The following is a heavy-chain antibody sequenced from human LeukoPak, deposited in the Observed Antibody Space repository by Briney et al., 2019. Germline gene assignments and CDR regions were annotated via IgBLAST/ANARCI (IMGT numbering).Heavy chain of an antibody. J-gene: IGHJ6*03. CDR2: IYYSGST. CDR1: GGSIDSSSHY. Sequence: KPSETLSLTCSVAGGSIDSSSHYWAWIRQPPGKGLEWVGSIYYSGSTYYSPSLKSRLTMSVGTSKKQFSLKLSSVTAADTAVYYCARDSLAATDYYYMDVWGKGTTVTVSS. V-gene: IGHV4-39*07. CDR3: ARDSLAATDYYYMDV. D-gene: IGHD2-15*01.